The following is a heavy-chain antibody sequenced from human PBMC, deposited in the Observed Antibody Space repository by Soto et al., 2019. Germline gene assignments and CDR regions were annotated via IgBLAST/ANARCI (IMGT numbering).Heavy chain of an antibody. CDR2: ISGSGDST. CDR1: GFTFSSYA. J-gene: IGHJ4*02. CDR3: ATRATGTYFHY. Sequence: GGSLRLSCAASGFTFSSYAMSWVRQAPGKGLEWVSVISGSGDSTYYADSVKGRFTISRDNSKNTLYLQINSLRAEDTAVYYCATRATGTYFHYWGPGTLVTVSS. V-gene: IGHV3-23*01. D-gene: IGHD1-1*01.